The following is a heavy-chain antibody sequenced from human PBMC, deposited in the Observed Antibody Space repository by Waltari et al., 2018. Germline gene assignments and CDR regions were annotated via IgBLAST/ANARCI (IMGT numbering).Heavy chain of an antibody. D-gene: IGHD1-26*01. Sequence: EVQLVESGGGLVQPGGSLRLSCVASGFTFHTFWLSWVRQAPGKGMEWVTDIKQDGSETYYADSVKGRFTVSRDNAKNAWYLQMNSLRVEDTAVYYCARDWEGDRPNFDYWGQGTLVTVSS. J-gene: IGHJ4*02. CDR3: ARDWEGDRPNFDY. CDR1: GFTFHTFW. CDR2: IKQDGSET. V-gene: IGHV3-7*04.